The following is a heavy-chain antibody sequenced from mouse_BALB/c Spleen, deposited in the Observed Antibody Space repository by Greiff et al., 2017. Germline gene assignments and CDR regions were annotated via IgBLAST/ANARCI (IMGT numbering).Heavy chain of an antibody. J-gene: IGHJ4*01. CDR3: ARSRDIYLIYYAMDY. D-gene: IGHD3-3*01. CDR2: IYPGDGDT. V-gene: IGHV1-82*01. CDR1: GYAFSSSW. Sequence: VQLQQSGPELVKPGASVKISCKASGYAFSSSWMNWVKQRPGQGLEWIGRIYPGDGDTNYNGKFKGKATLTADKSSSTAYMQLSSLTSVDSAVYFCARSRDIYLIYYAMDYWGQGTSVTVSS.